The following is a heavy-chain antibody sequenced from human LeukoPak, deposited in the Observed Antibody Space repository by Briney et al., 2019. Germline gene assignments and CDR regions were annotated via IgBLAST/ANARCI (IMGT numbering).Heavy chain of an antibody. CDR2: ISGSDGST. V-gene: IGHV3-23*01. Sequence: PGGSLRLSCAASGFTFSSYAMSWVRQAPGKGLEWVSVISGSDGSTYYADSVKGRFTISRDNSKNTLYLQMNSLRAEDTAVYYCAKDKKYYDSSGSPYYCYGMDVWGQGTTVTVSS. CDR1: GFTFSSYA. D-gene: IGHD3-22*01. J-gene: IGHJ6*02. CDR3: AKDKKYYDSSGSPYYCYGMDV.